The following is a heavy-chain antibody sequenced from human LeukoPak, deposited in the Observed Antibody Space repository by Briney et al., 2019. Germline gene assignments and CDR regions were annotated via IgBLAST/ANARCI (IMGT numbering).Heavy chain of an antibody. V-gene: IGHV1-18*01. Sequence: ASVKVSCKASGYTFTSSGISWVRQAPGQGLEWMGWISAYNGDTSYAQRLQGRVIMTTDTSASTAYMELRSLRSDDTAVYYCATDATGGATAGFDNWGQGTLVTVSS. CDR1: GYTFTSSG. CDR2: ISAYNGDT. CDR3: ATDATGGATAGFDN. D-gene: IGHD1-26*01. J-gene: IGHJ4*02.